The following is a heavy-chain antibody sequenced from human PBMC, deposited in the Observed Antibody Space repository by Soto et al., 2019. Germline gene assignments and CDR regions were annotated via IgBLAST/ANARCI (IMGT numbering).Heavy chain of an antibody. D-gene: IGHD3-3*01. Sequence: GGSLRLSCAASGFTFSGYAMSWVRQAPGKGLEWVSVIHGGGNSAYYADSVKGRFTISRDNSKNTLYLQMNSLRAEDTAVYYCARGIGYDFWSGLPPDYWGQGTLVTVSS. V-gene: IGHV3-23*01. J-gene: IGHJ4*02. CDR1: GFTFSGYA. CDR3: ARGIGYDFWSGLPPDY. CDR2: IHGGGNSA.